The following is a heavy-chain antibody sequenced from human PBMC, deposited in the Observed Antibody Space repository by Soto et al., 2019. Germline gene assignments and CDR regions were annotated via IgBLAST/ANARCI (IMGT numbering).Heavy chain of an antibody. D-gene: IGHD3-10*01. CDR2: INGDGSST. Sequence: GGSLRLSCAASGFTFSTYWMHWVRQAPGKWLVWVSRINGDGSSTSYADSVKGRFTISRDNAKKTLHLQMNSLRAEDTAVYYCARGRYASGSYYWVYWGQGTLVTVSS. CDR1: GFTFSTYW. CDR3: ARGRYASGSYYWVY. J-gene: IGHJ4*02. V-gene: IGHV3-74*01.